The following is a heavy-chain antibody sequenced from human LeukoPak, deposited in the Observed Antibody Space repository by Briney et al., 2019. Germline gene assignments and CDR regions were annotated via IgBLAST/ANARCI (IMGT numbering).Heavy chain of an antibody. V-gene: IGHV3-7*01. Sequence: SGGSLRLSCAASGFTFSSYSMNWVRQAPGKGLEWVANIKQDGSKKYYVDSVKGRFTISRDNAKNSLYLQMNSLRAEDTAVYYCARSDYDFWSNYGRGYYFDYWGQGTLVTVSS. CDR1: GFTFSSYS. CDR3: ARSDYDFWSNYGRGYYFDY. J-gene: IGHJ4*02. D-gene: IGHD3-3*01. CDR2: IKQDGSKK.